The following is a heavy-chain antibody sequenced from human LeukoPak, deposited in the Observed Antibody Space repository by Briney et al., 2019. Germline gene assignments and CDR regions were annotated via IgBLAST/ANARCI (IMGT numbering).Heavy chain of an antibody. V-gene: IGHV3-9*01. CDR2: ISWNSGSI. CDR1: GFTFDDYA. Sequence: GGSLRLSCAASGFTFDDYAMHWVRQAPGKGLEWVSGISWNSGSIGYADSVKGRFTISRDNAKNSLYLQMNSLRAEDTALYYYAKDISQVDYYYYYGMDVWGQGTTVTVSS. CDR3: AKDISQVDYYYYYGMDV. J-gene: IGHJ6*02.